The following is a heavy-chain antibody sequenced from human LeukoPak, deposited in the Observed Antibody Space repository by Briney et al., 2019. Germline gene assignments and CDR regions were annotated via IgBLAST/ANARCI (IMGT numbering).Heavy chain of an antibody. CDR2: ISSSSSTI. J-gene: IGHJ4*02. CDR3: ARDSDFWSGYYFLPGGGDY. CDR1: GFTFSSYS. V-gene: IGHV3-48*01. D-gene: IGHD3-3*01. Sequence: QPGGSLRLSCAASGFTFSSYSMNWVRQAPGKGLEWVSYISSSSSTIYYADSVKGRFTISRDNAKNSLYLQMNSLRAEDTAVYYCARDSDFWSGYYFLPGGGDYWGQGTLVTVSS.